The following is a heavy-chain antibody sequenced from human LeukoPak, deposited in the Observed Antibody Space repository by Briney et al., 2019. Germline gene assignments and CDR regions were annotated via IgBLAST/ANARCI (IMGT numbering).Heavy chain of an antibody. CDR3: ARGLDYGETGDS. CDR1: GFTLSSYS. CDR2: ISSSSSTI. J-gene: IGHJ4*02. V-gene: IGHV3-48*02. Sequence: PGGSLRLSCAASGFTLSSYSMNWVRQAPGKGLEWVSYISSSSSTICYADSVKGRFTISRDKAKNSVYLQMNSLRDEDTAVYFCARGLDYGETGDSWGQGTLVTVSS. D-gene: IGHD4-17*01.